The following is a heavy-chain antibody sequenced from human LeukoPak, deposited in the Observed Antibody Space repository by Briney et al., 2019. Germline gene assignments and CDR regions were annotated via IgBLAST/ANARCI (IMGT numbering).Heavy chain of an antibody. CDR2: ISSSSSYI. V-gene: IGHV3-21*01. Sequence: PGGSLRLSCAASGFTFSSYSMNWVRQAPGKGLEWVSSISSSSSYIYYADSVKGRFTISRDNAKNSLYLQMNSLRAEGTAVYYCARGRLWFGETTRVFDYWGQGTLVTVSS. CDR1: GFTFSSYS. CDR3: ARGRLWFGETTRVFDY. D-gene: IGHD3-10*01. J-gene: IGHJ4*02.